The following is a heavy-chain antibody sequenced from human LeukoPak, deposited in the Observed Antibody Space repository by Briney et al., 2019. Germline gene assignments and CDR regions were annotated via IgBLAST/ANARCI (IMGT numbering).Heavy chain of an antibody. CDR3: AKGLGEDSSGPLVDY. Sequence: GRSLRLSCAASGFTFSSYGMHWVRQAPGKGLEWVAVIWYDGSNKYYADSVKGRFTISRDNSRNTLYLQMNSLRAEDTAVYYCAKGLGEDSSGPLVDYWGQGTLVTVSS. J-gene: IGHJ4*02. V-gene: IGHV3-33*06. CDR1: GFTFSSYG. D-gene: IGHD3-22*01. CDR2: IWYDGSNK.